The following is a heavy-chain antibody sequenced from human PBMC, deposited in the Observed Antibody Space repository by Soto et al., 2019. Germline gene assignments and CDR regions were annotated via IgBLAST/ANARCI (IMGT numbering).Heavy chain of an antibody. CDR3: ASQEMATKNVDAFDI. CDR2: IYPGDSDT. Sequence: PGESRKISCKGSGCSFTSYWIGWVRQMPGKGLEWMGIIYPGDSDTRYSPSFQGQVTISADKSISTAYLQWSSLKASDTAMYYCASQEMATKNVDAFDIWGQGTMVTVSS. D-gene: IGHD5-12*01. CDR1: GCSFTSYW. V-gene: IGHV5-51*01. J-gene: IGHJ3*02.